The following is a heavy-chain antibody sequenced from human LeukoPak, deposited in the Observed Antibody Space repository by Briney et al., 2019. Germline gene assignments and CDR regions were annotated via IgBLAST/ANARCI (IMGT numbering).Heavy chain of an antibody. Sequence: PGGSLRLSCAASGFTFPSYTMNWVRQAPGKGLEWVSSISPRSDYIYYAASVKGRFTISRDNARNSLFLQMNSLRVEDTAVYYCARQLGYCSDGNCYFDYWGQGTLVTVSS. CDR3: ARQLGYCSDGNCYFDY. D-gene: IGHD2-15*01. J-gene: IGHJ4*02. V-gene: IGHV3-21*04. CDR1: GFTFPSYT. CDR2: ISPRSDYI.